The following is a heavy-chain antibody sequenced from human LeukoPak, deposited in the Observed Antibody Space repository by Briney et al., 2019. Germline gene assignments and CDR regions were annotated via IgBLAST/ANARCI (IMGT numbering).Heavy chain of an antibody. CDR3: AKAHYSVAAAGMSDD. Sequence: ASVKVSCKASGYTFTIYGINWVRQAPGQGLEWMGWISAYNGNTNYAQKVQGRVTMTTDTSTSTAYIELRSLRSDDTAVYYCAKAHYSVAAAGMSDDWGQGTLVTVSS. J-gene: IGHJ4*02. CDR1: GYTFTIYG. D-gene: IGHD6-13*01. CDR2: ISAYNGNT. V-gene: IGHV1-18*01.